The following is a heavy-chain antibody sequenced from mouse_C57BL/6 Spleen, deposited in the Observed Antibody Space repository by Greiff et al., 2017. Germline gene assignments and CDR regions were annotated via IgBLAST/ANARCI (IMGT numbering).Heavy chain of an antibody. CDR3: AREGAGSSFDY. J-gene: IGHJ2*01. CDR2: IYPGDGDT. Sequence: QVQLQQSGPELVKPGASVKISCKASGYAFSSSWMNWVKQRPGKGLEWIGRIYPGDGDTTYHGKFKGKATLTADQSSSTAYMQLSSLTSEDSAVYFCAREGAGSSFDYWGQGTTLTVSS. V-gene: IGHV1-82*01. CDR1: GYAFSSSW. D-gene: IGHD3-3*01.